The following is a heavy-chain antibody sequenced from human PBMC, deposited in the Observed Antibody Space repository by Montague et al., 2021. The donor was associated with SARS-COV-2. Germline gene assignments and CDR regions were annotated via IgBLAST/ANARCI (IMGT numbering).Heavy chain of an antibody. Sequence: SETLSLTCTVSGYSISSGYYWGWIRKFPGKGLEWIGSIYHSGTTYYNPSLKSRVTISVDTSKNQFSLKMYSVTAADTAQFYCARDRTFRDGCLDAFEIWGQGTMVTVSS. CDR3: ARDRTFRDGCLDAFEI. J-gene: IGHJ3*02. D-gene: IGHD5-24*01. V-gene: IGHV4-38-2*02. CDR1: GYSISSGYY. CDR2: IYHSGTT.